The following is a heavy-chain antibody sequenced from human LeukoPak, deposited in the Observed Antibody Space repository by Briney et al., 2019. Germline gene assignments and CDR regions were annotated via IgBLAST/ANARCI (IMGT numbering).Heavy chain of an antibody. V-gene: IGHV1-18*01. CDR1: GYTFTSYG. Sequence: ASVKVSCKASGYTFTSYGISWVRQAPGQGLEWMGWISAYNGNTNYAQKLQGRVTMTTDTSTSTAYMELRSLRSDDTAAYYCARYAGIAAARGYYYYMDVWGKGTTVTVSS. J-gene: IGHJ6*03. D-gene: IGHD6-13*01. CDR2: ISAYNGNT. CDR3: ARYAGIAAARGYYYYMDV.